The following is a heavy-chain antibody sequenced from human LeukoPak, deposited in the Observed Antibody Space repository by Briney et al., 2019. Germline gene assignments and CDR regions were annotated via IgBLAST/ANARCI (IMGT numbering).Heavy chain of an antibody. Sequence: GGSLRLSCAASGFTLNTNAMHWVRQAPAKGLEWVAVISYDGSNKYYADSVKGRFTIYRDTSKNTLYLQMNSLRADDTAVYYCAKDYSSVDYYYMDVWGKGTTVTVSS. D-gene: IGHD6-19*01. V-gene: IGHV3-30*18. CDR2: ISYDGSNK. J-gene: IGHJ6*03. CDR1: GFTLNTNA. CDR3: AKDYSSVDYYYMDV.